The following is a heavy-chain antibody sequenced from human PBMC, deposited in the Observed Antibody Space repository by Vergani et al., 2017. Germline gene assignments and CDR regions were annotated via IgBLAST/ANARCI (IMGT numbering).Heavy chain of an antibody. V-gene: IGHV4-34*01. J-gene: IGHJ6*03. Sequence: QVQLQQWGGGLLKPSETLSLTCVVNGGSFTSYHWTWIRPSPGAGLEWVGDIDHTGRPDYNPSLKSRLTMSVDKSRNQFSLTLNSVTATDTAIYFCARVNTETNGHLYYYYYMDVWGQGTAVTVS. CDR2: IDHTGRP. CDR1: GGSFTSYH. D-gene: IGHD4-11*01. CDR3: ARVNTETNGHLYYYYYMDV.